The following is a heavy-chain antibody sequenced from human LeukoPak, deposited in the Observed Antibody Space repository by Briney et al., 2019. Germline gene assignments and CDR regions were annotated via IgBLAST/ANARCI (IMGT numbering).Heavy chain of an antibody. Sequence: GGSLRLSCTASGLIFRNYAMTWVRQAPRKGLEWVSTISGDGTETFYADSVKGRFTISRDNSKNTLFLQMNSLRAEDTAVYFCAKVKWKLIGYFDYWGQGTLVTVSS. CDR3: AKVKWKLIGYFDY. D-gene: IGHD1-20*01. CDR1: GLIFRNYA. J-gene: IGHJ4*02. CDR2: ISGDGTET. V-gene: IGHV3-23*01.